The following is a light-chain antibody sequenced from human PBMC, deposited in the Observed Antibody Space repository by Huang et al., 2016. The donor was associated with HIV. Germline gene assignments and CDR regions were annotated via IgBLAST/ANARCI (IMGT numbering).Light chain of an antibody. CDR2: GTS. CDR1: QSVSTN. J-gene: IGKJ4*01. V-gene: IGKV3-15*01. Sequence: EIVMTQSPATLSVSPGKRATLSCRASQSVSTNLAWYQQKAGQAPRLLMYGTSTRATGVPARFSGSGSGTEFTLTISSLQSEDFAVYYCQQYNNWPPLTFGGGTRVEIK. CDR3: QQYNNWPPLT.